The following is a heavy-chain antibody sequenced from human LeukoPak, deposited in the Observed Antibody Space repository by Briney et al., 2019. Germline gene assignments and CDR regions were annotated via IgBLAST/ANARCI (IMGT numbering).Heavy chain of an antibody. CDR2: VYHSGDT. CDR3: ARAIFGVVILSWFDP. V-gene: IGHV4-39*07. D-gene: IGHD3-3*01. Sequence: SETLSLTCTVSGGSISSSNYYWGWIRQPPGKGLEWIGSVYHSGDTSYNSSLKSRVTISVDTSKNQFSLKLSSVTAADTAVYYCARAIFGVVILSWFDPWGQGTLVTVSS. CDR1: GGSISSSNYY. J-gene: IGHJ5*02.